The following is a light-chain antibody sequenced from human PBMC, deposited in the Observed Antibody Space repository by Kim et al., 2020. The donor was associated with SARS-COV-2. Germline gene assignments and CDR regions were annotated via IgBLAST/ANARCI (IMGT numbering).Light chain of an antibody. Sequence: LSASVGDRVTITCRASQSISSWLAWYQQKPGKAPKLLIYKASSLESGVPSRFSGSGSGTEFTLTISSLQPDDFATYYCQQYNSFITFGGGTKVEI. CDR3: QQYNSFIT. J-gene: IGKJ4*01. CDR1: QSISSW. CDR2: KAS. V-gene: IGKV1-5*03.